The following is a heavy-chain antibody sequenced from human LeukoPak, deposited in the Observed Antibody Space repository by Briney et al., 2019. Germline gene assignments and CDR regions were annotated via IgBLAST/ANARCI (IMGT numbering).Heavy chain of an antibody. CDR3: ARDLAAMVSPFDY. J-gene: IGHJ4*02. D-gene: IGHD5-18*01. CDR2: ISYDGSNK. CDR1: GFTFSSYA. Sequence: GGSLRLSCAASGFTFSSYAMHWVRQAPGKGLEWVAVISYDGSNKYYADSVKGRFTISRDNSKNTLYLQMNSLRAEDTAMYYCARDLAAMVSPFDYWGQGTLVTVSS. V-gene: IGHV3-30*04.